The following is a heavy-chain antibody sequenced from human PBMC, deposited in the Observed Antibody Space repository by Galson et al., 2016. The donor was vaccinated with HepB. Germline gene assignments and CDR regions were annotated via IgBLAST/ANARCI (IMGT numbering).Heavy chain of an antibody. CDR2: MYHSGST. J-gene: IGHJ4*02. Sequence: ETLSLTCTVSGDSINRSPYFWGWIRQPPGKGLEWIGNMYHSGSTYYNPSLKSRVSISLDTSKNQFSLKLSSVTAADTAVYYCARGQIVVVIPYFDNWGQGTLVTVSS. V-gene: IGHV4-39*07. CDR1: GDSINRSPYF. D-gene: IGHD3-22*01. CDR3: ARGQIVVVIPYFDN.